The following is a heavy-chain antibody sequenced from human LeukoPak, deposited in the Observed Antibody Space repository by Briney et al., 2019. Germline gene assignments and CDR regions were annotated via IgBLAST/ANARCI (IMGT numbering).Heavy chain of an antibody. V-gene: IGHV3-64D*06. Sequence: PGGSLRLSCSASGFTFSTYAMHWVRQAPGKGLEYVSAISTNGDNTYYAEYVKGRFSISRDNFKNTLFLQMSSLRVDDTAVYYCVEGGSSSWLNWFDPWGQGTLVIVSS. D-gene: IGHD6-13*01. J-gene: IGHJ5*02. CDR3: VEGGSSSWLNWFDP. CDR1: GFTFSTYA. CDR2: ISTNGDNT.